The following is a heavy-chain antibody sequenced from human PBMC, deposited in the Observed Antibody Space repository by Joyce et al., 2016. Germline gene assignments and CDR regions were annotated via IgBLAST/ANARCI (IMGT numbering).Heavy chain of an antibody. J-gene: IGHJ3*01. CDR3: ARGSINIPGRQSAFDF. V-gene: IGHV3-21*06. CDR1: GFTFSRHS. Sequence: EVQLVESGGGLVKPGGSLRLSCAASGFTFSRHSMNGVRQAPGRGLEWVASISTSSRYIHYADSVKGRFTISRDNARNSLYLQMNSLRVEDTALYYCARGSINIPGRQSAFDFWGQGTTVTISP. D-gene: IGHD6-6*01. CDR2: ISTSSRYI.